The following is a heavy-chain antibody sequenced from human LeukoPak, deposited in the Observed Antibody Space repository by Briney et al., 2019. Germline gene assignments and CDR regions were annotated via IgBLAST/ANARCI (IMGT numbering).Heavy chain of an antibody. V-gene: IGHV4-34*01. D-gene: IGHD5-24*01. CDR1: GGSFSGYY. Sequence: PSETLSLTCAVYGGSFSGYYWSWIRQPPGKGLEWMGEINHSGSNNYKPSLKSRVTISVDTSKNQFSLKLSSVTAADTAVYYCARGRPLGDPLTELGGYNDETTYYFDYWGQGTLVTVSS. CDR2: INHSGSN. CDR3: ARGRPLGDPLTELGGYNDETTYYFDY. J-gene: IGHJ4*02.